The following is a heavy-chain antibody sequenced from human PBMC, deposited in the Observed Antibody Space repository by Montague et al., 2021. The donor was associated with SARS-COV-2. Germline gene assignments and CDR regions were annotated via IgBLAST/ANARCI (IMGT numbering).Heavy chain of an antibody. CDR1: GGSINNFF. Sequence: SETLSLTCTVSGGSINNFFWSWIRQPPGKGLEWIGYIYYRGNTNXNPSLASRVTMSVDKSRNQFSLKLTSVTAADTAVYYRVRTVTQGSGDSWGQGTLVTVSS. CDR2: IYYRGNT. J-gene: IGHJ4*02. CDR3: VRTVTQGSGDS. D-gene: IGHD6-25*01. V-gene: IGHV4-59*08.